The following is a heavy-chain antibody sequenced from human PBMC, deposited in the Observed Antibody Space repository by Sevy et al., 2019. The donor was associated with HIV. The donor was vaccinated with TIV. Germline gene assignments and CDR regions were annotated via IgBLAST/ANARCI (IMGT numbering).Heavy chain of an antibody. CDR3: ARDGSGTYYNWGIGYYFDY. D-gene: IGHD3-10*01. CDR1: GFTFSANW. CDR2: IKADGSDK. J-gene: IGHJ4*02. V-gene: IGHV3-7*01. Sequence: GGSLRLSCAASGFTFSANWMNWVRQAPGKGLEWVANIKADGSDKHYVDSVEGRFTISRDNAKNLLFLQMNSLRVEDTAVYYCARDGSGTYYNWGIGYYFDYWGQGTLVTVSS.